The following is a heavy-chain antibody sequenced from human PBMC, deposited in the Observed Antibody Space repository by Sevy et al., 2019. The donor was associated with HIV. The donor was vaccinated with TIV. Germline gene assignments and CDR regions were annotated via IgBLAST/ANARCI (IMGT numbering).Heavy chain of an antibody. Sequence: EGSLRLSCTASGFSFNSIDMNWVHQAPGKELEWVAFISSVSTIIYYGDSVRVRFSISRDNAKNYLYLQMNSLIDEDTTVVYCARVVGYVSGTYYEYYYDLDVWGQGTAVTVSS. CDR2: ISSVSTII. CDR1: GFSFNSID. D-gene: IGHD3-10*01. V-gene: IGHV3-48*02. J-gene: IGHJ6*02. CDR3: ARVVGYVSGTYYEYYYDLDV.